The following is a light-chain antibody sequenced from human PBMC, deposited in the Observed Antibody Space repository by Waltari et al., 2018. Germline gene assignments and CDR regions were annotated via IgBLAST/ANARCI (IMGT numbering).Light chain of an antibody. Sequence: QSVLTQPPSVSGAPGQRVTISCTGSSSNIGASYDGHWYQQLPGTAPKVLIYANKNRPSGVPDRFSGSKSGTSASLAISGLKAEDEADYYCQSYDSSLGGSVFGGGTKLTVL. V-gene: IGLV1-40*01. J-gene: IGLJ3*02. CDR3: QSYDSSLGGSV. CDR1: SSNIGASYD. CDR2: ANK.